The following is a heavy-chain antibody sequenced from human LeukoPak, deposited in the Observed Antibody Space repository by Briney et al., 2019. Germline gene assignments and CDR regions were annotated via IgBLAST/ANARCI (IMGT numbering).Heavy chain of an antibody. J-gene: IGHJ5*02. CDR3: ARVGGGSYFGWFDP. CDR2: IIPIFGTA. CDR1: GGTFSSYA. D-gene: IGHD1-26*01. V-gene: IGHV1-69*05. Sequence: ASVKVSCKASGGTFSSYAISWVQQAPGQGLEWMGGIIPIFGTANYAQKFQGRVTITTDESTSTAYMELSSLRSEDTAVYYCARVGGGSYFGWFDPWGQGTLVTVSS.